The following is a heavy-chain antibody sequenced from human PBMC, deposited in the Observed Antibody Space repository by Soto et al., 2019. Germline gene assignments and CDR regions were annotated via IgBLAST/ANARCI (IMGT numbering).Heavy chain of an antibody. V-gene: IGHV1-46*01. Sequence: QVQLVQSGAEVKEPGASVRVSCKASGYSFTNYNMHWVRQAPGQGLEWMGIINPSGGRTTYTQKVQGRVTRTRDTARASIYMEMRSLRPEGIAVFYCWREFGVMVILSYYKGFGFWGQGTPVTVSS. CDR3: WREFGVMVILSYYKGFGF. CDR2: INPSGGRT. CDR1: GYSFTNYN. J-gene: IGHJ4*02. D-gene: IGHD3-22*01.